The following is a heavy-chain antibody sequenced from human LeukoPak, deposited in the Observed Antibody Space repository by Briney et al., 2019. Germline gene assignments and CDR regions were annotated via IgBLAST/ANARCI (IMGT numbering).Heavy chain of an antibody. Sequence: PGGSLRLSCAASGFAYSSYAMIGVRQAPGEGLEWVSAISGSGGTTYYADSVKRRCTISRDNSKDTLYLQMNSMRAEDTAVYYCARVQGGSSSWYWLSYWGQGTLVTVSS. D-gene: IGHD6-13*01. V-gene: IGHV3-23*01. J-gene: IGHJ4*02. CDR2: ISGSGGTT. CDR3: ARVQGGSSSWYWLSY. CDR1: GFAYSSYA.